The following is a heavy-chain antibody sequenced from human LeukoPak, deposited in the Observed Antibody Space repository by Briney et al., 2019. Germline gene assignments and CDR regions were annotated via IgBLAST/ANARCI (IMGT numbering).Heavy chain of an antibody. CDR2: IYYSGST. CDR1: GGSISSYY. CDR3: ATSNILTGYKTP. D-gene: IGHD3-9*01. Sequence: SETLSLTCTVSGGSISSYYWSWIRQPPGKGLEWIGYIYYSGSTNHNPSLKSRVTISVDTSKNQFSLKLSSVTAADTAVYYCATSNILTGYKTPWGQGTLVTVSS. J-gene: IGHJ5*02. V-gene: IGHV4-59*12.